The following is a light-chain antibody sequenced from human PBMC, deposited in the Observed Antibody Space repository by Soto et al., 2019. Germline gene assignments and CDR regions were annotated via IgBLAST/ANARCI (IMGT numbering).Light chain of an antibody. CDR2: DAS. V-gene: IGKV3-11*01. CDR1: QSVNSY. J-gene: IGKJ4*01. CDR3: QQRSSWPLI. Sequence: EIVLTQSPAILSLSPGERATLSCRASQSVNSYLAWYQQKPGQAPRLLIYDASNRATGIPARFSGSGSGTDFTLTISSLEPEDFAVYYCQQRSSWPLIFGGGTKVAIK.